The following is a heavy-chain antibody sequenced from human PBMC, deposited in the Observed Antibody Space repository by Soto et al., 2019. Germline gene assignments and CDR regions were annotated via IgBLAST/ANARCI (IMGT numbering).Heavy chain of an antibody. D-gene: IGHD3-16*01. CDR3: AKDWRWHQNVYGFNV. Sequence: PGGSLRLSCAASGFSFSNYGMHWVRQAPGKGLEWVAVISYDGISKYYVDSVKGRFTISRDNSKNTLYLEMNSLRVDDTAVYYCAKDWRWHQNVYGFNVWGQGTMVTVSS. CDR2: ISYDGISK. J-gene: IGHJ3*01. CDR1: GFSFSNYG. V-gene: IGHV3-30*18.